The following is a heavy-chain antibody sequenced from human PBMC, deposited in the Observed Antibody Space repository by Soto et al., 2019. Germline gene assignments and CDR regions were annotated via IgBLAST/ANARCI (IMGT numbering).Heavy chain of an antibody. CDR3: TGEVAPGY. CDR2: ISRDGGTK. CDR1: GFTVSTYG. D-gene: IGHD2-8*02. Sequence: QVQLVESGGGVVQPGRSLRLSCAVSGFTVSTYGMHWVRQAPGKGLEWVAVISRDGGTKYYADSVKGRFTISRDNSRNTLFMEMNSLRSDYMAVYSCTGEVAPGYWGQGPLVTVSS. J-gene: IGHJ4*02. V-gene: IGHV3-30*03.